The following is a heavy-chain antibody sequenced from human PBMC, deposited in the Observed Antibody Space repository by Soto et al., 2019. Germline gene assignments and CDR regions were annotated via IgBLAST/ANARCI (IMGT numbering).Heavy chain of an antibody. J-gene: IGHJ4*02. CDR3: AKDRPDCSGGSCYFLGANYFDY. CDR2: ISGSGGST. CDR1: GFTFSSYA. Sequence: GGSLRLSCAASGFTFSSYAMSWVRQAPGKGLEWVSAISGSGGSTYYADSVKGRFTISRDNSKNTLYLQMNSLRAEDTAVYYCAKDRPDCSGGSCYFLGANYFDYWGQGTLVTVSS. V-gene: IGHV3-23*01. D-gene: IGHD2-15*01.